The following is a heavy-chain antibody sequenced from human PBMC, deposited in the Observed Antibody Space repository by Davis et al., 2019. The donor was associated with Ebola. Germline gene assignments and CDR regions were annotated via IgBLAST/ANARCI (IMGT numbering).Heavy chain of an antibody. CDR1: GGSISSSSYY. Sequence: MPSETLSLTCAVSGGSISSSSYYWGWIRQPPGKGLEWIGSIYYSGSTYYNPSLNSRVTISVDTSKNQFFLRLTSVTDTDTAVFYCVRLTNTGTSGRGFSDYWGQGTLATVSS. J-gene: IGHJ4*02. CDR2: IYYSGST. CDR3: VRLTNTGTSGRGFSDY. D-gene: IGHD4/OR15-4a*01. V-gene: IGHV4-39*01.